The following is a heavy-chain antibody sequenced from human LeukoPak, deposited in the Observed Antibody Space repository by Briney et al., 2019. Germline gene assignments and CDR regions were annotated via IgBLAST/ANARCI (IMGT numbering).Heavy chain of an antibody. Sequence: SGGTLRLSCAASGFTFSNHGMNWVRQAPGKGLEWVSGISPSGDITYYADSVKGRFTISRDSSKNTLYLQMNSLRAEDTAVYYCAKDLFSRLRFGGWGQGTLVTVSS. J-gene: IGHJ4*02. CDR1: GFTFSNHG. D-gene: IGHD5-12*01. CDR3: AKDLFSRLRFGG. V-gene: IGHV3-23*01. CDR2: ISPSGDIT.